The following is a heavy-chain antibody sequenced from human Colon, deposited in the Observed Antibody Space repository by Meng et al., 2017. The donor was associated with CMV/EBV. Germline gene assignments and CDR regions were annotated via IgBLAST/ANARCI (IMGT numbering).Heavy chain of an antibody. D-gene: IGHD3-3*01. CDR1: GFTFSSYW. Sequence: GGSLRLSCAASGFTFSSYWMHWVRQAPGKGLVWVSRINSDGSSTSYADSVEGRFTISRDNAKNTLYLQMNSLRAEDTAVYYCARGRITIFGVDDYWGQGTLVTVSS. CDR2: INSDGSST. CDR3: ARGRITIFGVDDY. V-gene: IGHV3-74*01. J-gene: IGHJ4*02.